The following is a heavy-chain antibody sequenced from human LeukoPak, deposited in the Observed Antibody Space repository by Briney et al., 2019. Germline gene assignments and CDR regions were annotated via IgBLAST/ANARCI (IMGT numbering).Heavy chain of an antibody. Sequence: GGSLRLSCAASGFTFSSYSMNWVRQAPGKGLEWVSSISSSSSYIYYADSVKGRFTISRDNAKNSLYLQMNSLRAEDTAVYYCARVSPTIPTIVVVVAAYDYWGQGTLVTVPS. J-gene: IGHJ4*02. CDR2: ISSSSSYI. CDR3: ARVSPTIPTIVVVVAAYDY. D-gene: IGHD2-15*01. V-gene: IGHV3-21*01. CDR1: GFTFSSYS.